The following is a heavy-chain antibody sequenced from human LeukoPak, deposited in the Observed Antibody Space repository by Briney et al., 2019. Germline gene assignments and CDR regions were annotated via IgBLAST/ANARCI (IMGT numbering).Heavy chain of an antibody. J-gene: IGHJ5*02. D-gene: IGHD3-22*01. CDR3: ARDLYDSSGYYYL. CDR1: GFTFSAYG. CDR2: IHYDGNNK. Sequence: GGSLRLSCAASGFTFSAYGMHWVRQAPGKGLEWVAFIHYDGNNKYYADSVKGRFTISRDNAKNSLYLQMNSLRAEDTAVYYCARDLYDSSGYYYLWGQGTLVTVSS. V-gene: IGHV3-30*02.